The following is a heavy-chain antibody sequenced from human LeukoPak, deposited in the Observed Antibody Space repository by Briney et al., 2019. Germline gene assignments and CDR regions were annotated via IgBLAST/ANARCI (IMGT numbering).Heavy chain of an antibody. D-gene: IGHD3-16*01. CDR1: GYTFTNYD. Sequence: ASVKVSCKASGYTFTNYDVSWVRQATGQGLEWMGWMNPNSGNTAYAQKFQGRVTVTRNTSISTAYMELSSLRSEDTAVYYCARGIGVHSYYLGYWGQGTLVTVSS. J-gene: IGHJ4*02. V-gene: IGHV1-8*01. CDR2: MNPNSGNT. CDR3: ARGIGVHSYYLGY.